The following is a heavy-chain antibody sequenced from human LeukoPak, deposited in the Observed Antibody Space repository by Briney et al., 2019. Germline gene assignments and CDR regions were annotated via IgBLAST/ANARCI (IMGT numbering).Heavy chain of an antibody. CDR1: GGSISSGSYY. J-gene: IGHJ4*02. Sequence: PSQTLSLTCTVSGGSISSGSYYWSWIRQPAGKGLEWIGRIYTSGSTNYNPSLKSRVTISVDTSKNQFSLKLSSVTAADTAVYYCAIDRNDFWSGYYRYWGQGTLVTVSS. V-gene: IGHV4-61*02. CDR2: IYTSGST. D-gene: IGHD3-3*01. CDR3: AIDRNDFWSGYYRY.